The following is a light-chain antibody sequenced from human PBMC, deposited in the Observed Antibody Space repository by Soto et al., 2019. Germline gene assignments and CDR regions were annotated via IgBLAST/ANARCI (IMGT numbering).Light chain of an antibody. CDR2: DAS. V-gene: IGKV3-11*01. J-gene: IGKJ4*01. Sequence: EIVLTQSPATLSLSPGDRATLSCRASQSVGSYLGWYQQRPGQAPRLLIYDASNRATGIPARFSGSRSGTEVSLTIGSLEPEDVAVYCCQQRSDWPSSFGGGTKVEIK. CDR3: QQRSDWPSS. CDR1: QSVGSY.